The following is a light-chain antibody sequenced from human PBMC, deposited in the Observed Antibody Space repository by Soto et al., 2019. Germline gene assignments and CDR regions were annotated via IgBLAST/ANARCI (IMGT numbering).Light chain of an antibody. J-gene: IGLJ2*01. V-gene: IGLV1-40*01. CDR3: SSYSGSTTHIL. CDR1: SSNIGAGYN. Sequence: QTVVTQPPSVSGAPGQRVTISCTGSSSNIGAGYNVHWYQQLPGTAPKLLIYGNSNRPSGVPDRFSGSKSGSTASLTISGLQPEDEADYYCSSYSGSTTHILFGGGTKLTVL. CDR2: GNS.